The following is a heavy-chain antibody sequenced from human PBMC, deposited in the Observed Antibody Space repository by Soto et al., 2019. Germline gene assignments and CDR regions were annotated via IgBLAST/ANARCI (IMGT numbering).Heavy chain of an antibody. V-gene: IGHV4-39*01. CDR3: ARRWGYSFDY. CDR2: IYYSGST. CDR1: GGSISSYY. Sequence: SETLSLTCTGSGGSISSYYWGWIRRPPGKGLEWIGSIYYSGSTYYNPSLKSRVTISVDTSKNQFSLKLSSVTAADTAVYYCARRWGYSFDYWGQGTLVTVSS. J-gene: IGHJ4*02. D-gene: IGHD7-27*01.